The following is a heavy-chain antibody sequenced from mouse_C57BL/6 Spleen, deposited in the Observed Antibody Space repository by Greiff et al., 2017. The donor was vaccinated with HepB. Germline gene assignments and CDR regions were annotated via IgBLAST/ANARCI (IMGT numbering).Heavy chain of an antibody. Sequence: VQLQQSGPELVKPGASVKISCKASGYAFSSSWMNWVKQRPGKGLEWIGRIYPGDGDTNYNGKFKGKATLTADKSSSTAYMQLSSLTSEDSAVYFCARGGGSSPFDYWGQGTTLTVSS. CDR3: ARGGGSSPFDY. CDR1: GYAFSSSW. J-gene: IGHJ2*01. V-gene: IGHV1-82*01. D-gene: IGHD1-1*01. CDR2: IYPGDGDT.